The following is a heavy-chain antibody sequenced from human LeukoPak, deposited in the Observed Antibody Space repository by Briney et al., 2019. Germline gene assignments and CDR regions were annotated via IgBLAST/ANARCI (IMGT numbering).Heavy chain of an antibody. CDR1: GGSISSYY. D-gene: IGHD5-24*01. V-gene: IGHV4-59*01. CDR2: IYHSGST. Sequence: PSETLSLTCTVSGGSISSYYWSWIRQPPGKGLEWIGYIYHSGSTNYNPSLKSRVTISVDTSKNQFSLKLSSVTAADTAVYYCARAEEMASIDYWGQGTLVTVSS. J-gene: IGHJ4*02. CDR3: ARAEEMASIDY.